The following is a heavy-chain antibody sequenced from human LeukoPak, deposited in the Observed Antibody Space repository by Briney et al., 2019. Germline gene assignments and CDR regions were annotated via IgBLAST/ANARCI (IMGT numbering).Heavy chain of an antibody. J-gene: IGHJ3*02. CDR3: ARDPVRYSGSYYGAFDI. Sequence: GGSLRLSCAASGFTFSSYWMHWVRQAPGKGLVWVSRINSDGSSTSYADSVKGRFTISRDNAKNTLYLQMNSLRAEDTAVYYCARDPVRYSGSYYGAFDIWGQGTMVTVSS. CDR2: INSDGSST. CDR1: GFTFSSYW. D-gene: IGHD1-26*01. V-gene: IGHV3-74*01.